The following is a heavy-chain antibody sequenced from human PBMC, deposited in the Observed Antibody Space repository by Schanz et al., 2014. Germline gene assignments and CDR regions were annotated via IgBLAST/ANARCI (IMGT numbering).Heavy chain of an antibody. V-gene: IGHV3-7*01. CDR1: GFTFSTYW. CDR3: ARDSGWNALDI. J-gene: IGHJ3*02. D-gene: IGHD1-1*01. Sequence: EVQLVESGGGLVQPGGSLRLSCAASGFTFSTYWMSWVRQAPGKGLEWVANIKQDESERSYVDSVKGRFTISRDNAKNSLYLQMNSLRAEDTAVYYCARDSGWNALDIWGQGTVVTVSS. CDR2: IKQDESER.